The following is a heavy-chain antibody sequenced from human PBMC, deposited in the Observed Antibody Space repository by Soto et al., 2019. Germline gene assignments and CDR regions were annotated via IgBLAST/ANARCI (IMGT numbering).Heavy chain of an antibody. CDR2: INHSGST. Sequence: QVQLQQWGAGLLKPSETLSLTCAVYGGSFSGYYWSWIRQPPGKGLEWIGEINHSGSTNYNPSLKRRGTLAVDTSKSQYALKLSSVTAADTAVYYCARGKGCSYGMYGWGQGATVTVSS. CDR1: GGSFSGYY. J-gene: IGHJ6*02. CDR3: ARGKGCSYGMYG. V-gene: IGHV4-34*01.